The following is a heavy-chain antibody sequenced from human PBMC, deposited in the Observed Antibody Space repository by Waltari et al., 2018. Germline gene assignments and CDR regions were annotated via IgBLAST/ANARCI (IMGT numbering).Heavy chain of an antibody. D-gene: IGHD3-9*01. V-gene: IGHV3-48*01. CDR3: VREIRGTGYFPDAFDI. Sequence: EEQLVESGGGLVQPGGSLRLSCAPSGFIFSTYSMNWVRQAPGKGLEWISNISSVGTTIYYADSVKGRVTISRDNAKNSLHLQMNSLRAEDTAVYYCVREIRGTGYFPDAFDIWGQGTMVSVSS. CDR2: ISSVGTTI. CDR1: GFIFSTYS. J-gene: IGHJ3*02.